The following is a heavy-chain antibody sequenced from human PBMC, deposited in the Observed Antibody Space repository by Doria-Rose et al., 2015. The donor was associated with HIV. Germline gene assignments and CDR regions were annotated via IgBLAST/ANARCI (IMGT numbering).Heavy chain of an antibody. D-gene: IGHD6-13*01. CDR2: IFSDDEG. J-gene: IGHJ4*02. CDR1: GVSLSSPGMG. CDR3: ARIKSSRWYHKYYFDF. Sequence: QWGPVLVKPTETLTLTCTVSGVSLSSPGMGVSWIRQPPGQALEWLANIFSDDEGSYTTSLKSRLTISRGTSKSQVVLTMTDMDPVDTATYYCARIKSSRWYHKYYFDFWGQGTLVIVSA. V-gene: IGHV2-26*01.